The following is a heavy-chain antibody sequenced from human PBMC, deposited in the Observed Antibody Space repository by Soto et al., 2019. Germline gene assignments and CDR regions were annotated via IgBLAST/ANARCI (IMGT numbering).Heavy chain of an antibody. CDR3: ARPYEGGYSSNHHYSYALDV. V-gene: IGHV1-69*01. CDR2: IVPIFGTT. J-gene: IGHJ6*02. Sequence: QVQLVQSGAEVKKPGSSVKVSCKISGGTFSRYSISWVRQAPGQGLEWMGGIVPIFGTTNYAQKFQDRVTITTDESATTAHIELSNLRSEDTAVYYCARPYEGGYSSNHHYSYALDVWGQGTAVTVSS. D-gene: IGHD3-22*01. CDR1: GGTFSRYS.